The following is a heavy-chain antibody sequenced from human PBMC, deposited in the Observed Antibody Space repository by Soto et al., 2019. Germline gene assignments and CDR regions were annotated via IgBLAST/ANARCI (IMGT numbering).Heavy chain of an antibody. Sequence: ASVKVSCKASGGTFSSYAISWVRQAPGQGLEWMGGIIPIFGTANYAQKFQGRVTITADESTSTAYMELSSLRSEDTAVYYCARELRWECSSTSCYLDWFDPWGQGTLVTVSS. J-gene: IGHJ5*02. D-gene: IGHD2-2*01. CDR2: IIPIFGTA. CDR1: GGTFSSYA. V-gene: IGHV1-69*13. CDR3: ARELRWECSSTSCYLDWFDP.